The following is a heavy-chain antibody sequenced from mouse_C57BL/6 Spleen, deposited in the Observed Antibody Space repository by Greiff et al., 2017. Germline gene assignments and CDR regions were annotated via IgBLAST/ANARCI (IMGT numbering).Heavy chain of an antibody. D-gene: IGHD1-1*01. CDR1: GYTFTDYE. V-gene: IGHV1-15*01. CDR2: IDPETGGT. J-gene: IGHJ2*01. CDR3: TRRILDYGSNNYFDY. Sequence: QVQLQQSGAELVRPGASVTLSCKASGYTFTDYEMHWVKQTPVHGLEGIGAIDPETGGTTYNQKFKAKAIMTADKSSSTAYMELRSLTSEDSAVYYCTRRILDYGSNNYFDYWGQGTTLTVYS.